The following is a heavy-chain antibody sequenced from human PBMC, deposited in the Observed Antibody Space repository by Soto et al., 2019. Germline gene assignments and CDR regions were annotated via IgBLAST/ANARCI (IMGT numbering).Heavy chain of an antibody. CDR3: ARGDPYSHFDY. Sequence: GGSLRLSFAASGFTFSSYDMHWVRQVTGKGLEWVSAIGTAGDTYYPGSVKGRFTISRENAKNSLYLQMNSLRAGDTAVYYCARGDPYSHFDYWSQGTLVTVSS. J-gene: IGHJ4*02. D-gene: IGHD2-21*01. V-gene: IGHV3-13*01. CDR1: GFTFSSYD. CDR2: IGTAGDT.